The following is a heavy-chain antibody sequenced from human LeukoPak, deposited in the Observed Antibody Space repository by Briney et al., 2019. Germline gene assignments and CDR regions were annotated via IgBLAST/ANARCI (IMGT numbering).Heavy chain of an antibody. Sequence: GGSLRLSCAASGFTFSSYAMSWVRQAPGKGLEWVSAISGSGGSTYYADSVKGRFTISRDNSKNTPYLQMNSLRAEDTAVYYCAKAIRYCSSTSCPLNWFDPWGQGTLVTVSS. CDR3: AKAIRYCSSTSCPLNWFDP. V-gene: IGHV3-23*01. CDR1: GFTFSSYA. CDR2: ISGSGGST. D-gene: IGHD2-2*01. J-gene: IGHJ5*02.